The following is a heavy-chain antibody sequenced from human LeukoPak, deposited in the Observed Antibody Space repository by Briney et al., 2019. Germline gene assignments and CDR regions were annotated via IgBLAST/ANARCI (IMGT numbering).Heavy chain of an antibody. CDR3: ARALGYCSSTSCYYMDV. D-gene: IGHD2-2*01. Sequence: ASVKVSCKASGYTFTGYYMHWVRQAPGQGLEWMGWINPNSGGTNYAQKFQGRVTMTRDMSISTAYMELSRLRSDDTAVYYCARALGYCSSTSCYYMDVWGKGTTVTVSS. CDR1: GYTFTGYY. J-gene: IGHJ6*03. V-gene: IGHV1-2*02. CDR2: INPNSGGT.